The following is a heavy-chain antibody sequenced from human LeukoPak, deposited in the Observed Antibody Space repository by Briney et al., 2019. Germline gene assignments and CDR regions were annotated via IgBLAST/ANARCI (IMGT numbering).Heavy chain of an antibody. CDR2: ISAYNAQT. CDR3: ARDGTGGATAGFDS. CDR1: GYTFTDFG. D-gene: IGHD1-26*01. J-gene: IGHJ4*02. Sequence: ASVTVSCKASGYTFTDFGLTWVRQAPGQGLEWMGWISAYNAQTIYAQKLQGRVTMTTDTSTSTAYMELRSLRSDDTAVYYCARDGTGGATAGFDSWGQGTLVTVSS. V-gene: IGHV1-18*01.